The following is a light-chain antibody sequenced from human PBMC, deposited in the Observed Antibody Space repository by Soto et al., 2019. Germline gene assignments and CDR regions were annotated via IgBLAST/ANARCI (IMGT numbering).Light chain of an antibody. J-gene: IGLJ3*02. CDR2: EVT. Sequence: QAVVTQPPSASGSPGQSVTISCTGTSSDVGGYNSVSWYQHHPGKAPKLIIYEVTKRPSGVPDRFSGSKSGNTASLTVSGLLAEDEADYYCSSHAGIINVVFGGGTKLTVL. CDR3: SSHAGIINVV. CDR1: SSDVGGYNS. V-gene: IGLV2-8*01.